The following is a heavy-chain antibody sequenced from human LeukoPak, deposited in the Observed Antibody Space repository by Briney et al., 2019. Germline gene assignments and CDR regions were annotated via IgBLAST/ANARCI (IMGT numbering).Heavy chain of an antibody. Sequence: GGSLRLSCAASVFTVSSNYISWVRQAPGKGLEWVSLIYRGGTTYYADSVKGRFTISRDNSKNTLYLQMNSLRAEDTATYFCARGHNSRAGVTDCCPLDYWGQRTLVTVSS. CDR2: IYRGGTT. V-gene: IGHV3-66*01. CDR3: ARGHNSRAGVTDCCPLDY. J-gene: IGHJ4*02. CDR1: VFTVSSNY. D-gene: IGHD2-21*02.